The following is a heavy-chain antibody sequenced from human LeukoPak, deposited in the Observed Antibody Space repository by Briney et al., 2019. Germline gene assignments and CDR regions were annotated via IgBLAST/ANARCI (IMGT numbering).Heavy chain of an antibody. J-gene: IGHJ5*02. CDR1: GGSISSGDYY. CDR3: AREVITMVRGVIIGAYNWFDP. Sequence: PSETLSLTCTVSGGSISSGDYYWSWIRQHPGKGLEWIGYIYYSGSTYYNPSLKSRVTISVDTSKNQFSLKLSSVTAADTAVYYCAREVITMVRGVIIGAYNWFDPWGQGTLVTVSS. D-gene: IGHD3-10*01. CDR2: IYYSGST. V-gene: IGHV4-31*03.